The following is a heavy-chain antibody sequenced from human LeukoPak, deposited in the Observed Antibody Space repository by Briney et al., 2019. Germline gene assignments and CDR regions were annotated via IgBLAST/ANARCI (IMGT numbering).Heavy chain of an antibody. V-gene: IGHV3-30*18. Sequence: GGSLRLSCAASGFTFSSYGMHWVRQAPGKGLEWVAVISYDGSNKYYADSVKGRFTISRDNSKNTLYLRMNSLRAEDTAVYYCAKDIRGLYHYLFDYWGQGTLVTVSS. D-gene: IGHD3-16*02. CDR2: ISYDGSNK. J-gene: IGHJ4*02. CDR1: GFTFSSYG. CDR3: AKDIRGLYHYLFDY.